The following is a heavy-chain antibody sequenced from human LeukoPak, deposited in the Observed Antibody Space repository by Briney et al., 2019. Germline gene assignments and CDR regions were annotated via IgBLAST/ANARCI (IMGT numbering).Heavy chain of an antibody. CDR3: AAPYCSSTSCYLYFQH. CDR1: GGTFSSYA. J-gene: IGHJ1*01. V-gene: IGHV1-69*05. D-gene: IGHD2-2*01. CDR2: IIPIFGTA. Sequence: SVKVSCKASGGTFSSYATSWVRQAPGQGLEWMGGIIPIFGTANYAQKFQGRVTITTDESTSTAYMELSSLRSEDTAVYYCAAPYCSSTSCYLYFQHWGQGTLVTVSS.